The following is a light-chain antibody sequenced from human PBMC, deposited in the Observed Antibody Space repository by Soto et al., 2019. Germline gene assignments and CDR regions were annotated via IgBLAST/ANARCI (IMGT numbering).Light chain of an antibody. Sequence: QSVLTQPPSVSGAPGQRVTISCTGSSSNIGAGYDVHWYQQLPGTAPKLLIYANSNRPSGVPDRFSGSKSGTSASLAITVLQAEDEADDDYQSYDYSLSGSGVFGSGTKLTVL. CDR2: ANS. CDR3: QSYDYSLSGSGV. CDR1: SSNIGAGYD. V-gene: IGLV1-40*01. J-gene: IGLJ1*01.